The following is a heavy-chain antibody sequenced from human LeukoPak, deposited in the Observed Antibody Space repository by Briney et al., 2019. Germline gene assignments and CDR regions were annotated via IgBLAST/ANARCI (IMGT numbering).Heavy chain of an antibody. CDR1: GFTFSIYG. D-gene: IGHD3-22*01. CDR2: INADGGEI. J-gene: IGHJ4*02. V-gene: IGHV3-7*01. Sequence: GGSLRLSCAASGFTFSIYGMNWVRQAPGKGLEWVASINADGGEIHYVDSVKGRFTISRDNAKNSLYLQMNSLRPEDTAVYYCAKYAAAGAYDRHSEIDSWGQGTLVTVSS. CDR3: AKYAAAGAYDRHSEIDS.